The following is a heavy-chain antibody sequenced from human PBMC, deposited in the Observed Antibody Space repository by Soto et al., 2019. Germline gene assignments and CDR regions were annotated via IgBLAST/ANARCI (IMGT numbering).Heavy chain of an antibody. CDR3: AREEFSGSYFAS. V-gene: IGHV1-69*13. D-gene: IGHD1-26*01. Sequence: SVKDSCKASGGTLSSYTLSWVRQATGQGLEWMGGIIPLSRTPYYAQKFQGRVTLTVAGSTNTAYMEMSSLRSEDAAVYYFAREEFSGSYFASWGQRTRGAVSS. CDR2: IIPLSRTP. J-gene: IGHJ6*01. CDR1: GGTLSSYT.